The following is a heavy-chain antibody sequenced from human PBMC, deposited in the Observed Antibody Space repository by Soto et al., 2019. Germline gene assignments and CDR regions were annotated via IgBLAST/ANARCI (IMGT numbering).Heavy chain of an antibody. D-gene: IGHD3-16*01. CDR3: ARDLATMQGSYESRPTDYGMDV. J-gene: IGHJ6*02. CDR1: GDSITSGESY. Sequence: QVQLQESGPGLVKPSQTLSLTCTVSGDSITSGESYWSWIRQPPGKGLEWIGYIYYSGSTYYNPSLKSRISISVDTSKNQFSLQLRSVTDADTAVYYCARDLATMQGSYESRPTDYGMDVWGQGTTVTVSS. CDR2: IYYSGST. V-gene: IGHV4-30-4*01.